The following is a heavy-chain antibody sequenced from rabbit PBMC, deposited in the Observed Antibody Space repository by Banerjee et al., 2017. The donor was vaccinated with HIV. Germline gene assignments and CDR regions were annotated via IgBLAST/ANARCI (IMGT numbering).Heavy chain of an antibody. CDR3: ARGGTRLDL. CDR2: SVRT. J-gene: IGHJ3*01. Sequence: SVRTWYASWAKGRFTISKTSSTTVTLQMTSLTAADTATYFCARGGTRLDLWGPGTLVTVS. V-gene: IGHV1S40*01.